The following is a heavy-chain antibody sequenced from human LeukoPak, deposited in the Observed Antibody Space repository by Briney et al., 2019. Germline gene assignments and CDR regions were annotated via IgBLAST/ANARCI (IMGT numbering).Heavy chain of an antibody. CDR3: AKPKPNRGWYVDY. CDR1: GFIFSSYG. CDR2: IRYDGSNK. J-gene: IGHJ4*02. D-gene: IGHD6-19*01. Sequence: GGSLRLSCAASGFIFSSYGMHWVRQAPGKGLEWVAFIRYDGSNKYYADSVKGRFTISRDNSKNTLYLQMNSLRAEDTAVYYCAKPKPNRGWYVDYWGQGTLVTVSS. V-gene: IGHV3-30*02.